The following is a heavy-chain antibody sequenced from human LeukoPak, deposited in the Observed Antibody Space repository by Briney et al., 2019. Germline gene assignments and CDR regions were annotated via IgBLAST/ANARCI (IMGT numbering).Heavy chain of an antibody. J-gene: IGHJ4*02. CDR1: GFTFSSSA. V-gene: IGHV3-23*01. Sequence: PGGSLRLSCAASGFTFSSSAMSWVRQAPGKGLEWVSAISNNGGYTYYADSVQGRFTISRDNSKNTLYLQLNSLRAEDTAVYYCARQHCSGGDCYFFDWGQGTLVTVSS. CDR2: ISNNGGYT. D-gene: IGHD2-15*01. CDR3: ARQHCSGGDCYFFD.